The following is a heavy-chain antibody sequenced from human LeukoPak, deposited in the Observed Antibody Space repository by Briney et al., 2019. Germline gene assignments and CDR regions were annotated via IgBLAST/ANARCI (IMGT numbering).Heavy chain of an antibody. CDR2: IKQDGSDK. V-gene: IGHV3-7*01. CDR1: GFTFSSHW. D-gene: IGHD3-16*01. J-gene: IGHJ4*02. CDR3: ASLNYGQVWGSPHYYFDY. Sequence: GGSLRLSCAASGFTFSSHWMAWVRQAPGKGPEWVANIKQDGSDKYYLDSMKGRLTISRDNAKNSLYLQVNSLRVEDTAVYYCASLNYGQVWGSPHYYFDYWGQGILVTVSS.